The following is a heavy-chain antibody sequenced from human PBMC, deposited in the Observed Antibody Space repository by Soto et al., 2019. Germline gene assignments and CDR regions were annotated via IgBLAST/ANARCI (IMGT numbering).Heavy chain of an antibody. V-gene: IGHV3-48*03. D-gene: IGHD1-7*01. J-gene: IGHJ4*02. CDR3: AKNQERELPRVIDF. CDR2: ISSSGSTI. Sequence: LELVESGGGLVQPGGSLRLSCAASGFTFSSYDMNWVRQAPGRGLEWVSYISSSGSTIYYADSVKGRFTISRDRSKNTLYLQMSSLRAEDTALYYCAKNQERELPRVIDFWGQGTLVTVSS. CDR1: GFTFSSYD.